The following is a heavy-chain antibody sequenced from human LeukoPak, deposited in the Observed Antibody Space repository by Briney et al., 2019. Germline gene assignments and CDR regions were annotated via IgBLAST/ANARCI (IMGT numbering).Heavy chain of an antibody. J-gene: IGHJ3*02. CDR3: ARVSTSGYDI. D-gene: IGHD2-2*01. V-gene: IGHV3-13*01. CDR1: GFTFSSYD. Sequence: TGGSLRLSCAASGFTFSSYDMHWVRQATGKGLEWVSGIGIAGDTYYRGSVKGRFTISRENAKNSLYLQVSSLRAGDTAVYYCARVSTSGYDIWGRGTMVTVSS. CDR2: IGIAGDT.